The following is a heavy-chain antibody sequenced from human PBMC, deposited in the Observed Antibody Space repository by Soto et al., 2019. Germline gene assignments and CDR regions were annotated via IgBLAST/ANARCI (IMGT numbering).Heavy chain of an antibody. CDR1: GFTFSSYG. CDR3: AKDRYYYVDYFDY. J-gene: IGHJ4*02. V-gene: IGHV3-30*18. CDR2: ISYDGSNK. Sequence: QVQLVESGGGVVQPGRSLRLSCAASGFTFSSYGMHWVPQAPGKGLEWVAVISYDGSNKYYADSVKGRFTISRDNSKNTLYLQMNSLRAEDTAVYYCAKDRYYYVDYFDYWGQGTLVTVSS. D-gene: IGHD3-10*01.